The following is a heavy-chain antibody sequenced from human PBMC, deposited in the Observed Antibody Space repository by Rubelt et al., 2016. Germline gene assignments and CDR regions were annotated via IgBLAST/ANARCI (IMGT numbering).Heavy chain of an antibody. V-gene: IGHV4-59*12. J-gene: IGHJ4*02. CDR3: ARRLIMGSVWTFDY. CDR2: IYYSGST. CDR1: GGSISSYY. Sequence: QVQLQESGPGLVKPSETLSLTCSVSGGSISSYYWSWIRQPPGKGLEWIGYIYYSGSTNYNPSLKSRVTISVDTSKNQFSLKLSSVTAADTAVYYCARRLIMGSVWTFDYWGQGTLVTVSS. D-gene: IGHD6-19*01.